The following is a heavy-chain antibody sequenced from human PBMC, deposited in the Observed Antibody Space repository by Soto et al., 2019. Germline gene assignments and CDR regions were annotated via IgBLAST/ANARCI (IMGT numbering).Heavy chain of an antibody. CDR3: ARVTYYGSGRSYITVSSYGMDV. V-gene: IGHV1-69*13. D-gene: IGHD3-10*01. CDR1: GGTFSSYA. CDR2: IIPIFGTA. Sequence: SVKVSCKASGGTFSSYAISWVRQAPGQGLEWMGGIIPIFGTANYAQKFQGRVTITADESTSTAYMELSSLRSEDTAVYYCARVTYYGSGRSYITVSSYGMDVWGQGSTVTVSS. J-gene: IGHJ6*02.